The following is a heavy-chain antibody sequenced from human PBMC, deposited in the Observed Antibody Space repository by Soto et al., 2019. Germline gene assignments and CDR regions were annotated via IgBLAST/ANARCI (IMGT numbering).Heavy chain of an antibody. CDR2: ISTYTGNT. D-gene: IGHD4-17*01. CDR1: GYTFTNYR. J-gene: IGHJ5*02. CDR3: TRWTVTNNWFDP. Sequence: VQLVQSGPEVKKPGASVTVSCKTSGYTFTNYRIGWVRQAPGQGLEWMVWISTYTGNTKSVQKFQGRVTLTTDTSTSTAYMDLRSLTSDDTAVYYCTRWTVTNNWFDPWGQGTLVTVSS. V-gene: IGHV1-18*01.